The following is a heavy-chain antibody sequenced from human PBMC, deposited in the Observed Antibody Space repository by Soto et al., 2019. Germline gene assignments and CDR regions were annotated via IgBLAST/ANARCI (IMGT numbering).Heavy chain of an antibody. CDR2: ISGSGGST. D-gene: IGHD6-13*01. V-gene: IGHV3-23*01. CDR3: AKDPSIAAAGTLPGLGDFQH. CDR1: GFTFSSYA. J-gene: IGHJ1*01. Sequence: EVQLLESGGGLVQPGGSLRLSCAASGFTFSSYAMSWVRQAPGKGLEWVSAISGSGGSTYYADSVKGRFTISRDNSKNTLYLQMNSLRAEDTAVYYCAKDPSIAAAGTLPGLGDFQHWGQGTLVTVSS.